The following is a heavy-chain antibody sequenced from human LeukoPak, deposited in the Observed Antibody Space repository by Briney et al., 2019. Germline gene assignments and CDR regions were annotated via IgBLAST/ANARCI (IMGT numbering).Heavy chain of an antibody. Sequence: ASVKVSCKASGYTFSSYDINWVRQATGQGLEWMGWMNPNSGNTGYAQKFQGRVTMTRNTSISTAYMELSSLRSEDTAVYYCARVGSSWYWQNLYYMDVWGKGTTVTISS. J-gene: IGHJ6*03. D-gene: IGHD6-13*01. CDR2: MNPNSGNT. CDR3: ARVGSSWYWQNLYYMDV. V-gene: IGHV1-8*01. CDR1: GYTFSSYD.